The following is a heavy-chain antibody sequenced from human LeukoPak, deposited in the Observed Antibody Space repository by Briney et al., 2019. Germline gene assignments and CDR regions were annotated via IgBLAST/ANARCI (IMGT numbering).Heavy chain of an antibody. D-gene: IGHD4-17*01. J-gene: IGHJ6*02. Sequence: PGGSLRLSCAASGFTFSSYGMHWVRQAPGKGLEWAAVIWYDGSNKYYADSVKGRFTISRDNSKNTLYLQMNSLRAEDTAVYYCAKDLGYGDPHYGMDVWGQGTTVTVSS. CDR3: AKDLGYGDPHYGMDV. CDR2: IWYDGSNK. CDR1: GFTFSSYG. V-gene: IGHV3-30*02.